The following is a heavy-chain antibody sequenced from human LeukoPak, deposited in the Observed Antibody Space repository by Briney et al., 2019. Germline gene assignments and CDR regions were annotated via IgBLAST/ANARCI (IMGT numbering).Heavy chain of an antibody. D-gene: IGHD1-1*01. Sequence: ASVKVSCKASGYTFTAYYIHWVRQAPGQGLEWMGWINPNTGGTNFAQRFQGRVTMTRDTSINTAYMELSSLRSDDTAMYYCAREGAPQLSSYLDHWGQGTLVTVSS. CDR3: AREGAPQLSSYLDH. J-gene: IGHJ4*02. CDR2: INPNTGGT. CDR1: GYTFTAYY. V-gene: IGHV1-2*02.